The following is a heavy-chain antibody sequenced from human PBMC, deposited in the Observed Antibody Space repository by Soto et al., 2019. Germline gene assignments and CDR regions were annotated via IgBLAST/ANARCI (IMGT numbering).Heavy chain of an antibody. D-gene: IGHD6-19*01. J-gene: IGHJ4*02. CDR2: IWYDGSNK. V-gene: IGHV3-33*01. Sequence: QVQLVESGGGVVQPGRSLRLSCAASGFTFSSYGMHWVRQAPGKGLEWVAVIWYDGSNKYYADSVKGRFTISRDNSKNTLYLQINSLRAEDTAVYYCARGDSSGWREVDYWGQGTLVTVSS. CDR3: ARGDSSGWREVDY. CDR1: GFTFSSYG.